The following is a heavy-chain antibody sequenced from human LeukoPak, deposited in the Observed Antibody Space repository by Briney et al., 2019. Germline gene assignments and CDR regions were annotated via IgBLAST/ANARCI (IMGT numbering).Heavy chain of an antibody. J-gene: IGHJ4*02. CDR2: ISSSSSFI. CDR3: AREEGTDCGGDCYSGY. V-gene: IGHV3-21*01. Sequence: GGSLRLSCAASGFTFSSYSINWVRQAPGKGLEWVSSISSSSSFISYADSVKGRFTISRDNAKNSLYLQMNSLRVEDTAVYYCAREEGTDCGGDCYSGYWGQGTLVTVSS. CDR1: GFTFSSYS. D-gene: IGHD2-21*02.